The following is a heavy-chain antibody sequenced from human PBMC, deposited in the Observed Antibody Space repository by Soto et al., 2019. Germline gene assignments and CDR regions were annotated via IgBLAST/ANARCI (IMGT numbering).Heavy chain of an antibody. CDR1: GGSISSGDYY. CDR2: IYYSGST. D-gene: IGHD3-16*02. J-gene: IGHJ6*02. CDR3: AREERGGYVWGSYRLGSSMDV. V-gene: IGHV4-30-4*01. Sequence: SETLSLTCTVSGGSISSGDYYWSWTRQPPGKGLEWIGYIYYSGSTYYNPSLKSRVTISVDTSKNQFSLKLSSVTAADTAVYYCAREERGGYVWGSYRLGSSMDVWGQGTTVTVSS.